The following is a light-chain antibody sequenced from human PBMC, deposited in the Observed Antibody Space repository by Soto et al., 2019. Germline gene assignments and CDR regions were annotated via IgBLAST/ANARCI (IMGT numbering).Light chain of an antibody. CDR3: AGWDDSLNGGV. CDR2: RTD. V-gene: IGLV1-47*01. CDR1: TPNIGSNY. Sequence: QSVLTQPPSASGTPGQRVTMSCSGSTPNIGSNYVYWYQQVPGTAPRLLIFRTDQRPSGVPDRFSASKSGTSASLTIRGLRSDDEADYHCAGWDDSLNGGVFGGGTKLTVL. J-gene: IGLJ3*02.